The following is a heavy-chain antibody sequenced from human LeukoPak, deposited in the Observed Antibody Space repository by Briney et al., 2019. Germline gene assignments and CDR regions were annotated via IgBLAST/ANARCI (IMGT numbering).Heavy chain of an antibody. CDR2: IYRGGTI. CDR3: ARHWLEAAKTYSYWFDP. V-gene: IGHV4-4*09. Sequence: SETLSLTCSVSGGSISDHYWRWIRQPPGKGLEWIGYIYRGGTINYNPSVKSRVTMSLDTSKNQISLMLNSVTAADTAIYYCARHWLEAAKTYSYWFDPWGQGTLVTVSS. D-gene: IGHD6-13*01. J-gene: IGHJ5*02. CDR1: GGSISDHY.